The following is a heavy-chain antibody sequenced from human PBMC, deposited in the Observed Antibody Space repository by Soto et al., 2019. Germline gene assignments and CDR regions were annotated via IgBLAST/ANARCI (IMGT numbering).Heavy chain of an antibody. D-gene: IGHD2-2*01. Sequence: EVQLLESGGVLEQPGGSLRLSCVGSGHTFHNYAMTWVRQAPGKGLEWVSGLSGSGGSTYYADSVRGRFTISRDDSKNTLDVQMNSLRAEDTAVYYFAKVSRGIGVVPAALNWGQGTLVTVSS. V-gene: IGHV3-23*01. CDR3: AKVSRGIGVVPAALN. J-gene: IGHJ4*02. CDR1: GHTFHNYA. CDR2: LSGSGGST.